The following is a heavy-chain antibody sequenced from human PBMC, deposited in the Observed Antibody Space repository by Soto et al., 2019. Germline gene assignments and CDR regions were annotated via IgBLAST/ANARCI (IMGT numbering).Heavy chain of an antibody. J-gene: IGHJ4*02. V-gene: IGHV4-38-2*02. CDR2: IYHSGST. CDR3: ARVRGFDFWSGYGPYYFDY. CDR1: GYSISSGYY. Sequence: SETLSLTCTVSGYSISSGYYWGWIRQPPGKGLEWIGSIYHSGSTYYNPSLKSRVTISVDTSKNQFSLKLISVTAADTAVYYCARVRGFDFWSGYGPYYFDYWGQGTLVTVSS. D-gene: IGHD3-3*01.